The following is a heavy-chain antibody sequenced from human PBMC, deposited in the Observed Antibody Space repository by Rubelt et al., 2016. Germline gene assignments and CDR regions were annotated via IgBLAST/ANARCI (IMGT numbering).Heavy chain of an antibody. V-gene: IGHV3-66*01. CDR1: GFTVSSVW. CDR3: ATGGTASLDY. CDR2: IYSGGSI. Sequence: EARGGLVQPGGSLRLSCVASGFTVSSVWMHWVRQVPGKGLVWVSVIYSGGSIYYADSVKGRFTISRDNSKNTLYLQMNSLRGEDTAVYYCATGGTASLDYWGRGTLVTVSS. J-gene: IGHJ4*02.